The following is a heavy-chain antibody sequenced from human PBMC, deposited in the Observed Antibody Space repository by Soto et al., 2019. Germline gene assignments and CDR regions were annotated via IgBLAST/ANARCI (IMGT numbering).Heavy chain of an antibody. D-gene: IGHD6-19*01. CDR2: AYYRSKLYN. Sequence: SQTLSLTCAISGDSVSSNSAAWNWIRQSPSRGLEWLGRAYYRSKLYNDYAVPVKSRITINPDTTKNQISLQVNSVAPEDTAVYYCARESAGTYYFDYWGQGTMVTVSS. CDR1: GDSVSSNSAA. V-gene: IGHV6-1*01. J-gene: IGHJ4*02. CDR3: ARESAGTYYFDY.